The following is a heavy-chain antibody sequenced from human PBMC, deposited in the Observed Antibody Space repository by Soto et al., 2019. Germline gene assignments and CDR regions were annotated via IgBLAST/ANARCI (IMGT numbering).Heavy chain of an antibody. CDR2: IYYSGST. CDR1: GGSIRSGDYY. J-gene: IGHJ4*02. V-gene: IGHV4-30-4*01. Sequence: PSETQCLTYTVSGGSIRSGDYYWSWIRQPPGKGLEWIGYIYYSGSTYYNPSLKSRVTISVDTSKNQFSLKLSSVTAADTAVYYCARARGTRYFDYWGQGTLVTVSS. CDR3: ARARGTRYFDY. D-gene: IGHD1-26*01.